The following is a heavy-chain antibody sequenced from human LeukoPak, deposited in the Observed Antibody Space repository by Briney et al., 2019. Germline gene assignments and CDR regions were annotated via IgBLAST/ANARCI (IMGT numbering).Heavy chain of an antibody. D-gene: IGHD3-10*01. V-gene: IGHV1-2*02. CDR1: GYTFTGYY. CDR3: ARDSRVTNGDY. CDR2: VNPKNGDT. Sequence: ASVKVSCKASGYTFTGYYMPWGRQAPGQGLEWVGLVNPKNGDTKYAQKFQGRVTMTRDTSVSTVYMELSRLRSDDTAVYYCARDSRVTNGDYWGQGTLVTVSS. J-gene: IGHJ4*02.